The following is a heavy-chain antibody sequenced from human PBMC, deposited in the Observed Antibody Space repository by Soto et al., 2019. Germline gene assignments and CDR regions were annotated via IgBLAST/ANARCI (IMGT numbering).Heavy chain of an antibody. CDR3: ARDHYVYDILTGYGYYYGMDV. V-gene: IGHV4-30-4*01. Sequence: LSLTCTVSGGSISSYYWSWIRQPPGKGLEWIGYIYYSGSTYYNPSLKSRVTISVDTSKNQFSLKLSSVTAADTAVYYCARDHYVYDILTGYGYYYGMDVWGQGTTVTVSS. CDR1: GGSISSYY. CDR2: IYYSGST. J-gene: IGHJ6*02. D-gene: IGHD3-9*01.